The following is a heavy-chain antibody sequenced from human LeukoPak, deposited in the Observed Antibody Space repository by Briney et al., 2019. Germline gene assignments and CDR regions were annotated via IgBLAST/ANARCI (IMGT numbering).Heavy chain of an antibody. D-gene: IGHD3-16*01. CDR3: ARNLGGGRSS. CDR1: GFNFGRYW. Sequence: GGSLRLSCAASGFNFGRYWMHWVRQAPGKGLVWVSRIIPGGSSTTYTDSVKGRFTVSSDNAKGTLRLQMNSLRAEDTSVYYCARNLGGGRSSWGQGTLVTVSS. V-gene: IGHV3-74*01. CDR2: IIPGGSST. J-gene: IGHJ5*02.